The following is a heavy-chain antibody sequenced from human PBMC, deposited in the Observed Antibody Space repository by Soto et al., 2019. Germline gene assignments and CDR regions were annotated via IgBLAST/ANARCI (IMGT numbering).Heavy chain of an antibody. D-gene: IGHD1-26*01. J-gene: IGHJ5*02. Sequence: ASVKVSCKASGFTFSNYGVVWVRQAPGQGLEWMGGINADSGETNYAQRIQDRVTITTDTSTSTAYMELRSLRSDDTAVYFCARRVTQVERPYNWFAPWGQGTLVTVSS. CDR3: ARRVTQVERPYNWFAP. CDR2: INADSGET. V-gene: IGHV1-18*01. CDR1: GFTFSNYG.